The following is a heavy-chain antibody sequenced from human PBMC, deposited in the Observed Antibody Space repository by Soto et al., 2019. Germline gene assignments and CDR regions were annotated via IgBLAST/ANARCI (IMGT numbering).Heavy chain of an antibody. Sequence: ASVKVSCKASGYTFTSYDVMWVRQATGQGLEWMVWVKPNSGNTDSAQKFQGRVTMTCDTSINTAYMELSSMRSEETAVYYCVRGYYDTSGYYPIDFWGQGTLVTVSS. V-gene: IGHV1-8*01. CDR1: GYTFTSYD. D-gene: IGHD3-22*01. CDR2: VKPNSGNT. J-gene: IGHJ4*02. CDR3: VRGYYDTSGYYPIDF.